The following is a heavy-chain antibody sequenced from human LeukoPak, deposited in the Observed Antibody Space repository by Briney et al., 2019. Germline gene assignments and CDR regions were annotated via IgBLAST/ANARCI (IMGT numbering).Heavy chain of an antibody. CDR1: GGSISSGSYY. D-gene: IGHD2-2*01. CDR2: IYTSGST. V-gene: IGHV4-61*02. Sequence: SETLSLTCTVSGGSISSGSYYWSWIRQPAGKGLEWIGRIYTSGSTNYNPSLKSRVTISVDTSKNQFSLKLSSVPAADTAVYYCARENKASLYCSSTSCYVNWFDPWGQGTLVTVSS. J-gene: IGHJ5*02. CDR3: ARENKASLYCSSTSCYVNWFDP.